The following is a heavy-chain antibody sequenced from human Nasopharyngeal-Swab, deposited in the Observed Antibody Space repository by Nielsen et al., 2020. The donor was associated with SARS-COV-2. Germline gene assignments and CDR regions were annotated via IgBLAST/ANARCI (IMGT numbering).Heavy chain of an antibody. V-gene: IGHV5-10-1*01. D-gene: IGHD2-21*01. Sequence: GESLKISCKGSGCSFTSYWISWVRQMPGKGLEWVGGIDPSDAYTNYSPSFQGHVTISADKSISTASLQWSSLKASDTAMYYCARQYCGGDCDFDYWGQGTLVTVSS. CDR2: IDPSDAYT. CDR1: GCSFTSYW. J-gene: IGHJ4*02. CDR3: ARQYCGGDCDFDY.